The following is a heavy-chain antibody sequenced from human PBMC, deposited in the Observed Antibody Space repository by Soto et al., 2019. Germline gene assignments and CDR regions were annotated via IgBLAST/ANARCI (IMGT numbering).Heavy chain of an antibody. D-gene: IGHD5-12*01. CDR2: INPNSGGT. CDR3: ARVFQAVSGYDPLDAFDI. Sequence: SVKVSCKASGYTFTGYYMHWVRQAPVQGLEWMGWINPNSGGTNYAQKFQGRVTMTRDTSISTAYMELSRLRSDDTAVYYCARVFQAVSGYDPLDAFDIWGQGTMVTVSS. J-gene: IGHJ3*02. CDR1: GYTFTGYY. V-gene: IGHV1-2*02.